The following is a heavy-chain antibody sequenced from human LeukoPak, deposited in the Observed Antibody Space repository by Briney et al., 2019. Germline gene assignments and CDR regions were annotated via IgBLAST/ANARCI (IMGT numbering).Heavy chain of an antibody. J-gene: IGHJ6*03. D-gene: IGHD3-10*01. CDR3: ARHVVYYGSGLLAYMDV. Sequence: GESLKISCKGSGYSFTSYWIGWVRQMPGKGLEWMGIIYPGDSDTRYSPSFQGQVTISADKSISTAYLQWSSLKASDTAMYYCARHVVYYGSGLLAYMDVWGKGTTVTASS. CDR2: IYPGDSDT. CDR1: GYSFTSYW. V-gene: IGHV5-51*01.